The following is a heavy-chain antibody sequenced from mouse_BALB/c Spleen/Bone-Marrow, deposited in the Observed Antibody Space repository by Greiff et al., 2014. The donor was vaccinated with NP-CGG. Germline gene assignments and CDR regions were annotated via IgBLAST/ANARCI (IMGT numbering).Heavy chain of an antibody. Sequence: VKLMESGAELARPGASVKMSCKASGYTFTSYTMHWVKQRPGQGLEWIGYINPSSGYTNYNQKFKDKATLTADKSSSTAYMQLSSLTSEDSEVYYCARAAYYRYDEGAWFAYWGQGTLVTVSA. V-gene: IGHV1-4*01. CDR1: GYTFTSYT. CDR2: INPSSGYT. D-gene: IGHD2-14*01. J-gene: IGHJ3*01. CDR3: ARAAYYRYDEGAWFAY.